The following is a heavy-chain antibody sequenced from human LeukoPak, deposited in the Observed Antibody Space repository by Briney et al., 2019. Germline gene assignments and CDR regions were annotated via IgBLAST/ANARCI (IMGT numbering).Heavy chain of an antibody. V-gene: IGHV4-59*01. D-gene: IGHD1-1*01. CDR3: ARGLRLDYYYMDV. Sequence: PSETLSLTCTVSGGSISSYYWSWIRQPPGKGLEWIGYIYYSGSTNYNPSLKSRVTISVDTSKNQFSLKLSSVTAADTAVYYCARGLRLDYYYMDVWGKGTTVTVSS. J-gene: IGHJ6*03. CDR1: GGSISSYY. CDR2: IYYSGST.